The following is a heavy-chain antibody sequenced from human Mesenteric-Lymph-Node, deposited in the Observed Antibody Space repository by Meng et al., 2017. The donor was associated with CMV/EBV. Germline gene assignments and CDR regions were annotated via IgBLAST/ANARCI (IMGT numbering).Heavy chain of an antibody. CDR2: INPNSGGT. Sequence: ASVKVSCKASGYTFTGYYMHWVRQAPGQGLEWMGWINPNSGGTNYAQKFQGRVTMTRDTSISTAYMELSRLRSDDTAVYYCARAVPAAIYYYYGMDVWGQGTTVTVSS. V-gene: IGHV1-2*02. J-gene: IGHJ6*02. CDR1: GYTFTGYY. D-gene: IGHD2-2*01. CDR3: ARAVPAAIYYYYGMDV.